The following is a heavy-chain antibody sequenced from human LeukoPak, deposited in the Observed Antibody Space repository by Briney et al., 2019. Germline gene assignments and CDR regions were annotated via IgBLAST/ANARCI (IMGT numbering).Heavy chain of an antibody. V-gene: IGHV4-59*01. J-gene: IGHJ5*02. D-gene: IGHD3-22*01. CDR3: AGRLLLHNWFDP. CDR2: IYYSGST. Sequence: SETLSLTCAASGFSFSSYYWNWIRQPPGKGLEWIGYIYYSGSTKYNASLKSRVTISVDTSKNYFSLKLSSVTAADTAVYYCAGRLLLHNWFDPWGQGTLVTVSS. CDR1: GFSFSSYY.